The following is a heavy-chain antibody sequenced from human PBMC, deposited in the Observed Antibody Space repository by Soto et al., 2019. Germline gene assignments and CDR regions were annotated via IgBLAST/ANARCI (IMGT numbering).Heavy chain of an antibody. CDR2: ISSSSSYI. CDR1: GFTFSSYR. CDR3: ARDSSSGPY. J-gene: IGHJ4*02. D-gene: IGHD6-6*01. V-gene: IGHV3-21*01. Sequence: GGPLRLSCAPSGFTFSSYRMNWVRQAPGKGLEWAQSISSSSSYIYYADSVKGRFTISRDNAKNSLYLQMNSLRAEDTAVYDCARDSSSGPYWGQGTLVTVSS.